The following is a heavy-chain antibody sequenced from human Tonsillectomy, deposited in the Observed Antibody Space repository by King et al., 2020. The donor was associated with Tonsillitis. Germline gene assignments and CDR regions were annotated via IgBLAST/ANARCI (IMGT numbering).Heavy chain of an antibody. V-gene: IGHV3-30*18. CDR2: ISYDGSNK. Sequence: VQLVESGGGVVQPGRSLRLSCAASGSTFSSYGMHWVRQAPGKGLEWVAVISYDGSNKYYADSVKGRFTISRDNSKNTLYLQMNSLRAEDTAVYYCAKQDRGRTGYYTYWGQGTLVTVSS. CDR3: AKQDRGRTGYYTY. CDR1: GSTFSSYG. J-gene: IGHJ4*02. D-gene: IGHD3/OR15-3a*01.